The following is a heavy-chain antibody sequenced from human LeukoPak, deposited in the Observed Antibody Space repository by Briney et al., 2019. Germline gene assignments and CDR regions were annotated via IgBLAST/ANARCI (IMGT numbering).Heavy chain of an antibody. CDR2: IYYSGST. V-gene: IGHV4-59*12. CDR3: ARGLYGGRGMGY. D-gene: IGHD3-16*01. J-gene: IGHJ4*02. CDR1: GGSISSYY. Sequence: SETLSLTCTVSGGSISSYYWSWIRQPPGKGLEWIGYIYYSGSTNYNPSLKSRVTISVDTSKNQFSLKLSSVTAADTAVYYCARGLYGGRGMGYWGQGTLVTVSS.